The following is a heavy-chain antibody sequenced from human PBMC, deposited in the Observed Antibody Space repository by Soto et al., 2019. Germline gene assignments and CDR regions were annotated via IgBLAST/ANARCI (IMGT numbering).Heavy chain of an antibody. J-gene: IGHJ6*02. D-gene: IGHD4-4*01. CDR2: INPNSGGT. Sequence: ASVKVSCKASGYTFTGYYMHWVRQAPGQGLEWMGWINPNSGGTNYAQKFQGWVTMTRDTSISTAYMELSRLRSDDTAVYYCAIANGLGDYSNYYSYGMDVWGQGTTVTVSS. CDR3: AIANGLGDYSNYYSYGMDV. V-gene: IGHV1-2*04. CDR1: GYTFTGYY.